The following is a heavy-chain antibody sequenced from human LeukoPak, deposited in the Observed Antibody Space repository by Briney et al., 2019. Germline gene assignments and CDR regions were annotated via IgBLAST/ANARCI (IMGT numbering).Heavy chain of an antibody. V-gene: IGHV3-53*01. D-gene: IGHD3-10*01. CDR1: GFTVSSNY. Sequence: LSGGSLRLSCAASGFTVSSNYMNWVRQAPGKGLEWVSLIYSGGSTYYADSVKGRFTISRDNSKNTLYLQMNSLRAEDTAVYYCGKLFYSSGMYHFDYWGQGTLVTVSS. CDR3: GKLFYSSGMYHFDY. J-gene: IGHJ4*02. CDR2: IYSGGST.